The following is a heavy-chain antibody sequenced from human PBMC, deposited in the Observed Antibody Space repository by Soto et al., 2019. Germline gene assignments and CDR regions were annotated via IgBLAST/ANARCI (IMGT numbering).Heavy chain of an antibody. J-gene: IGHJ6*02. D-gene: IGHD2-2*01. V-gene: IGHV1-18*01. CDR2: VSPYNGHT. CDR1: GYSFTSYG. CDR3: ASDLTIVPATHPRLENYGMDV. Sequence: QVQLVQSAAEVKNPGASVKVSCKASGYSFTSYGISWVRRAPGQGLEWMGWVSPYNGHTQFAQRFQGRVTMTTDTSTKTAYMELRNLRSDDTAHYYCASDLTIVPATHPRLENYGMDVWGQGTTVIVSS.